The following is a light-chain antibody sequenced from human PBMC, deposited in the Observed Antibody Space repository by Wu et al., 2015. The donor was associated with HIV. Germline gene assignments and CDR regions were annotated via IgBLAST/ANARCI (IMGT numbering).Light chain of an antibody. CDR1: QSISSY. CDR3: QKYNTAPWT. CDR2: GAS. Sequence: DIQMTQSPSSLSASVGDRVTITCRASQSISSYLNWYQQKPGKAPKLLIYGASSLQSGVPSRFSGSGSGTDFTLTISSLQPEDVATYYCQKYNTAPWTFGQGTKVEMK. J-gene: IGKJ1*01. V-gene: IGKV1-39*01.